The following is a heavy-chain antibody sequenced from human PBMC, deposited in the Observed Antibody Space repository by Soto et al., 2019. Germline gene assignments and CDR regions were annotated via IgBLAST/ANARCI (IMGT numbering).Heavy chain of an antibody. V-gene: IGHV1-69*13. CDR1: GGAFSSYA. Sequence: SVKVSCKASGGAFSSYAISWVRQAPGQGLEWMGGIIPIFGTANHAQKFQGRVTITADESTSTAYMELSSLRSEDTAVYYCASSYCGGDCSVLYYYSGMDVWGQGTTVTVPS. D-gene: IGHD2-21*02. CDR3: ASSYCGGDCSVLYYYSGMDV. CDR2: IIPIFGTA. J-gene: IGHJ6*02.